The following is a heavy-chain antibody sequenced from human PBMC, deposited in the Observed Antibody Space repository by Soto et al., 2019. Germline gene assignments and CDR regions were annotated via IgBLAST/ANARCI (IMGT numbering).Heavy chain of an antibody. CDR1: GGPNESSYW. V-gene: IGHV4-4*02. Sequence: SPTSAVSGGPNESSYWWAWAHQPTGKKLEWFKEIYHSGSTNYNPSLNSRVTTSVDTSKNQCSLKLSAVTAADTAVYYCLRAPINPTPRYCGCGRCYGDGMDVSGEGTTVTLSS. D-gene: IGHD2-15*01. J-gene: IGHJ6*02. CDR3: LRAPINPTPRYCGCGRCYGDGMDV. CDR2: IYHSGST.